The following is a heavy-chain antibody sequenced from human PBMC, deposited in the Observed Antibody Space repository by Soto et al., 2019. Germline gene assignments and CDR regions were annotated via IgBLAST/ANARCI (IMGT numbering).Heavy chain of an antibody. J-gene: IGHJ4*02. CDR2: ISYDGSNK. CDR1: GFTFSSYA. V-gene: IGHV3-30-3*01. D-gene: IGHD2-15*01. Sequence: QVQLVESGGGVVQPGRSLRLSCAASGFTFSSYAMHWVRQAPGKGLEWVAVISYDGSNKYYADSVKGRFTISRDNSKNTLDLQMNSLRAEDKAVYYCARVPSSSGRAHFDYWGQGTLVTVSS. CDR3: ARVPSSSGRAHFDY.